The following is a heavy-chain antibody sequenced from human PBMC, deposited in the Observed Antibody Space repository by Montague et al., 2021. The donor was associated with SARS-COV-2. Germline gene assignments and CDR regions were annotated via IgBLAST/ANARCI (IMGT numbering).Heavy chain of an antibody. Sequence: ETLSLTCAVYGGSVSDYYWSWIRQPRGKGLEWIGEINHSGSTNXNPSLKSRVTTSVDTSKNQFSLKLTSVTAADTAVYYCARGPRITMIVVVITDIWFDPWGQGTLVTVSS. V-gene: IGHV4-34*01. CDR3: ARGPRITMIVVVITDIWFDP. J-gene: IGHJ5*02. CDR1: GGSVSDYY. CDR2: INHSGST. D-gene: IGHD3-22*01.